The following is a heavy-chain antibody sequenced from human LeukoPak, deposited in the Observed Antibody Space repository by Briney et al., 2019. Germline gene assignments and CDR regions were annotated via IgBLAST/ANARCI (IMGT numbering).Heavy chain of an antibody. D-gene: IGHD6-19*01. J-gene: IGHJ5*02. Sequence: ASVKVSCKASGYTFTSYAMHWVRQAPGQRLEWMGRINAGNGNTKYSQKFQGRVTITRDTPASTAYMELSSLRSEDTAVYYCARGSIAVAGSTVFDPWGQGTLVTVSS. CDR3: ARGSIAVAGSTVFDP. CDR2: INAGNGNT. CDR1: GYTFTSYA. V-gene: IGHV1-3*01.